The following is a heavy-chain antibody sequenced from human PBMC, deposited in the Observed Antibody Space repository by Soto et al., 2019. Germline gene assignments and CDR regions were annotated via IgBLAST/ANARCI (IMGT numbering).Heavy chain of an antibody. CDR2: IYYSGST. Sequence: SETLSLTCTVSGGSISSYYWSWIRQPPGKGLEWIGYIYYSGSTNYNPSLKSRVTISVDTSKNQFSLKLSSVTAADTAVYYCARGLWIGELAYAFDIWGQGTMVTVSS. V-gene: IGHV4-59*08. D-gene: IGHD3-10*01. J-gene: IGHJ3*02. CDR1: GGSISSYY. CDR3: ARGLWIGELAYAFDI.